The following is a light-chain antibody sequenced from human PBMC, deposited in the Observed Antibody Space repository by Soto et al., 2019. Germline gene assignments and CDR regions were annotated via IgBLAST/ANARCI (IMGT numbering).Light chain of an antibody. CDR3: QSYDNRLSGVI. J-gene: IGLJ2*01. CDR1: SSNIGAHYD. CDR2: DNN. V-gene: IGLV1-40*01. Sequence: QSVLTQPPSVSGAPGQRVTISCTGSSSNIGAHYDVLWYQHLPGTAPKLLISDNNNRPSGVPDRFSASKSGTTASLAITGLQAEDEAEYDCQSYDNRLSGVIFGGGTKLTVL.